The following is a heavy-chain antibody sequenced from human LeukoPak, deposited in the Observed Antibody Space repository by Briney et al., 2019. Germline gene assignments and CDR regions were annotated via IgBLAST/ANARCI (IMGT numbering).Heavy chain of an antibody. D-gene: IGHD1-26*01. CDR1: GVSFSGYY. CDR2: INHSGST. V-gene: IGHV4-34*01. Sequence: SSETLSLTCAVYGVSFSGYYWSWIRQPPGKGLEWIGEINHSGSTNYNPSLKSRVTISVDTSKNQFSLKLSSVTAADTAVYYCARRELWLKYFQHWGQGTLVTVSS. CDR3: ARRELWLKYFQH. J-gene: IGHJ1*01.